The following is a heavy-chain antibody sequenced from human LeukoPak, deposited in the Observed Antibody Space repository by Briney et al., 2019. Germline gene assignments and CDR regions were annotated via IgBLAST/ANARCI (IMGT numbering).Heavy chain of an antibody. CDR3: AKAGSSWYGY. V-gene: IGHV3-23*01. D-gene: IGHD6-13*01. CDR2: ISGSGGST. Sequence: PGGSLRLSCTASGFTFSSYAMSWVRQAPGKGLEWVSSISGSGGSTYYADSMKGRFTISRDNSKNTLYLQMNSLRAEDAAVYYCAKAGSSWYGYRGQGTLVTVSS. J-gene: IGHJ4*02. CDR1: GFTFSSYA.